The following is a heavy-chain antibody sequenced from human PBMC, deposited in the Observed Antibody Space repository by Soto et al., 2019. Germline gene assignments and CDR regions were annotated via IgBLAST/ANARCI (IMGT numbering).Heavy chain of an antibody. J-gene: IGHJ3*02. CDR3: ARALVGYCTNGVCYKVYAFGI. CDR2: IIPIFGTA. Sequence: SSLNGAWKASGDGFSVDASGWGRKAPGQGLEWMGGIIPIFGTANYAQKFQGRVTITADKSTSTAYMELSSLRSEDTAVYYCARALVGYCTNGVCYKVYAFGIWGQGTMVTVS. V-gene: IGHV1-69*06. CDR1: GDGFSVDA. D-gene: IGHD2-8*01.